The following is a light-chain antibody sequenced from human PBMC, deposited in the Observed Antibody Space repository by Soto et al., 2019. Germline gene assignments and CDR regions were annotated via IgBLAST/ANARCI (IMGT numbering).Light chain of an antibody. V-gene: IGKV3-15*01. J-gene: IGKJ5*01. Sequence: MVMTQSPATLSVSPGERATLSCRASQSIERRLAWYQQRPGQAPRLLIYAASTRAAGIPARFSGSGSGTDFTFTISSLQPEDIATYYCQQYSHLITFGQGTRLEIK. CDR2: AAS. CDR1: QSIERR. CDR3: QQYSHLIT.